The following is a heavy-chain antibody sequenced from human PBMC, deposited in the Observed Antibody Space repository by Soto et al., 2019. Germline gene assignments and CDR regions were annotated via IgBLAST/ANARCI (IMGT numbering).Heavy chain of an antibody. Sequence: SETLSLTCTVSGGSMSGYYWTWIRQPAGKGLEWIGRVYSSGGTHYNPSLKSRVTISLDTSKNQFSLRLLSVTDADTAVYYCARGQRFSDWFDPWGQGTLVTVSS. J-gene: IGHJ5*02. D-gene: IGHD3-3*01. CDR3: ARGQRFSDWFDP. V-gene: IGHV4-4*07. CDR2: VYSSGGT. CDR1: GGSMSGYY.